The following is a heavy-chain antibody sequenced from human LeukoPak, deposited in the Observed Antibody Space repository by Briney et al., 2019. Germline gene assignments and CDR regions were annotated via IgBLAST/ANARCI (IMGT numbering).Heavy chain of an antibody. CDR3: ARPAAGYCSSAGCHWDS. CDR1: GFTFSTHS. J-gene: IGHJ4*02. V-gene: IGHV3-21*01. CDR2: ISASSNFI. D-gene: IGHD2-2*01. Sequence: GGSLRLSCAASGFTFSTHSMYWVRQAPGKGLEWVSSISASSNFIHYAESVRGRFTISRDNAKNSLYLQMNSLGAQHTAVYYCARPAAGYCSSAGCHWDSWGQGTLVTVSS.